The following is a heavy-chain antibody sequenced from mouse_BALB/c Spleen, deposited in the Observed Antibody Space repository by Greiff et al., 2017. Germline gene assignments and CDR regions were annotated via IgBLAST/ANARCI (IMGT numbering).Heavy chain of an antibody. CDR2: ISSCSSTI. Sequence: EVKLVESGGGLVQPGGSRKLSCAASGFTFSSFGMHWVRQAPEKGLEWVAYISSCSSTIYYADTVKGRFTISRDNPKNTLFLQMTSLRSEDTAMYYCGRTSYGSREFAYWGQGTLVTVSA. CDR1: GFTFSSFG. V-gene: IGHV5-17*02. J-gene: IGHJ3*01. CDR3: GRTSYGSREFAY. D-gene: IGHD1-1*01.